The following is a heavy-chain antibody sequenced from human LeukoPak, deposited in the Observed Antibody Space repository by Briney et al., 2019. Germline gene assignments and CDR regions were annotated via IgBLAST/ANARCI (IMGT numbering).Heavy chain of an antibody. Sequence: ASVKVSCKASGYTFTSCGISWVRQAPGQGLEWMGWISAYNGNTNYAQKLQGRVTMTTDTSTSTAYMELRSLRSDDTAVYYCARPHCSSTSCYLSFDPWGQGTLVTVSS. CDR1: GYTFTSCG. J-gene: IGHJ5*02. CDR2: ISAYNGNT. CDR3: ARPHCSSTSCYLSFDP. D-gene: IGHD2-2*01. V-gene: IGHV1-18*01.